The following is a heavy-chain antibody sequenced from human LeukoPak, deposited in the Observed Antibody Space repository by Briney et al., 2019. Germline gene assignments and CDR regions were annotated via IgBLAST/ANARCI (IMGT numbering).Heavy chain of an antibody. CDR1: GFTFSSYG. J-gene: IGHJ4*02. Sequence: GGSLRLSWEASGFTFSSYGMHWVRQAPGQGLEWVGVSSAGGSNKYYADSVKGRFTISRDNSTNTLYLQMNSLRAEDTAVYYCANSQPNWNYASVLDYWGQGTLVTVSS. D-gene: IGHD1-7*01. V-gene: IGHV3-30*18. CDR2: SSAGGSNK. CDR3: ANSQPNWNYASVLDY.